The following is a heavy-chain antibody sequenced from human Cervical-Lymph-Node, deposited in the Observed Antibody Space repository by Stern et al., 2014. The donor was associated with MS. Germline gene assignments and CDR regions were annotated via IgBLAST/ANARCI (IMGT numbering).Heavy chain of an antibody. V-gene: IGHV1-69*01. CDR2: IIAIIGTT. J-gene: IGHJ4*02. D-gene: IGHD5-24*01. Sequence: QLVQSGAEVRKPGSSVKVSCKVSGGTLSSNTIGWVRQAPGQGLQWMGGIIAIIGTTDYALKFHDRVTITADESTNTVYMEVTSLTSEDTAVYYCARVIGDGYDSLDDWGQGTLVTVSS. CDR3: ARVIGDGYDSLDD. CDR1: GGTLSSNT.